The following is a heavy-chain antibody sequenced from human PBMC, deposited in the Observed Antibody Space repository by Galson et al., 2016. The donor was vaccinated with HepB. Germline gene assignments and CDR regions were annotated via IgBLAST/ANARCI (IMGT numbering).Heavy chain of an antibody. CDR3: AKVYVVGRTAGFGYFDY. CDR2: ISFDEIDK. J-gene: IGHJ4*02. D-gene: IGHD2-21*01. Sequence: SLRLSCAASGFTFSNYAMHRVRQAPGKGLEWVAVISFDEIDKYYADSVKGRFTISRDDSENTLYLQMNSLRTEDTAVYYCAKVYVVGRTAGFGYFDYWGQGTLVTVSS. V-gene: IGHV3-30*18. CDR1: GFTFSNYA.